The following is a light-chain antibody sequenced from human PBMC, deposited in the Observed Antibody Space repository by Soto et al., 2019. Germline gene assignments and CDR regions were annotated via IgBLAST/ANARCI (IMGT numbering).Light chain of an antibody. J-gene: IGLJ2*01. Sequence: QSVLTQPASVSGSPGQTITISCTGTSSDVGGYNYVSWYQQHPGKAPKLMIYYVSNRPSGVSNRFSGSKSGNTASLTISGLQAEDEADYYCSSYTSSRPVVFGGGTKLTVL. CDR1: SSDVGGYNY. CDR3: SSYTSSRPVV. CDR2: YVS. V-gene: IGLV2-14*01.